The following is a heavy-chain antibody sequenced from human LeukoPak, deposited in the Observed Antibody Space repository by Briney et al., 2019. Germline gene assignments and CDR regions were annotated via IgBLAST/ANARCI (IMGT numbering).Heavy chain of an antibody. D-gene: IGHD3-22*01. CDR2: INHSGST. V-gene: IGHV4-34*01. CDR1: GGSFSGYY. Sequence: PSETLSLTCAVYGGSFSGYYWSWIRQPPGKGLEWIGEINHSGSTNYNPSLKSRVTISVDTSKNQFSLKLSSVTAADTAVYYCARAVGSSGFFVAWGQGTLVTVSS. J-gene: IGHJ5*02. CDR3: ARAVGSSGFFVA.